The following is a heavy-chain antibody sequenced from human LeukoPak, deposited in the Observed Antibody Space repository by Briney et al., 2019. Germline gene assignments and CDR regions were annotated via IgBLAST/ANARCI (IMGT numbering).Heavy chain of an antibody. CDR3: ARYYGYSSPYGMDV. V-gene: IGHV3-9*01. D-gene: IGHD5-18*01. CDR2: ISWNSGSI. Sequence: PGRSLRLSCAASGFTFDDYAMHWVRHAPGKGLEWVSGISWNSGSIGYADSVKGRFTISRDNAKNSLYLQMNSLRAEDTAVYYCARYYGYSSPYGMDVWGQGTTVTVSS. J-gene: IGHJ6*02. CDR1: GFTFDDYA.